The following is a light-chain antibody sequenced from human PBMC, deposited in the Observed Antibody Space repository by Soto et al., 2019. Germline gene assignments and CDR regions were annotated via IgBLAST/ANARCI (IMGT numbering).Light chain of an antibody. Sequence: DIQLTQSPSTLSASVGDRVTITCRASQTISGYLNWYQQKPGKAPELLIYAASYLGNGVPSRFSGSGSGTYFTLTISNLQPEDFATYFCQQLYSYPLTFGGGTKVDIK. CDR2: AAS. CDR3: QQLYSYPLT. CDR1: QTISGY. V-gene: IGKV1-39*01. J-gene: IGKJ4*01.